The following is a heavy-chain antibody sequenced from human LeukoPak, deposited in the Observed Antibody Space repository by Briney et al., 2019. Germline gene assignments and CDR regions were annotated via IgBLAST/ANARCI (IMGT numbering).Heavy chain of an antibody. CDR1: GYCISSGYY. CDR3: ARRGSSGYYVGY. V-gene: IGHV4-38-2*02. CDR2: IYHSGST. Sequence: SETLSLTCTVSGYCISSGYYWGWIRQPPGKGLEWIGSIYHSGSTYYNPSLKSRVTISVDTSKNQFSLKLSSVTAADTAVYYCARRGSSGYYVGYWGQGTLVTVSS. D-gene: IGHD3-22*01. J-gene: IGHJ4*02.